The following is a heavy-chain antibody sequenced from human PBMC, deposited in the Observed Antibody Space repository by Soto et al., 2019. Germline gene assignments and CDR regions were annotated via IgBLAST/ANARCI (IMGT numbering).Heavy chain of an antibody. J-gene: IGHJ4*02. CDR2: INPSGGST. D-gene: IGHD1-26*01. CDR3: ARDLIVGATWQWQYFDY. Sequence: GASVKVSCKASGYTFTSYYMHWVRQAPGQGLEWMGIINPSGGSTSYTQKFQGRVTMTRDTSTSTVYMELSSLRSEDTAVYYCARDLIVGATWQWQYFDYWGQGTLVTVSS. V-gene: IGHV1-46*01. CDR1: GYTFTSYY.